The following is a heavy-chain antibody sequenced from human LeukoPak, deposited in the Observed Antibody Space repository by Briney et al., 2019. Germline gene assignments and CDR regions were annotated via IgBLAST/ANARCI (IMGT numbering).Heavy chain of an antibody. CDR1: GGSISSGSYY. J-gene: IGHJ4*02. CDR3: AREYYAGFDY. CDR2: IYTSGST. V-gene: IGHV4-61*02. D-gene: IGHD3-3*01. Sequence: PSETLSLTCTVSGGSISSGSYYWSWIRQPAGKGLEWIGRIYTSGSTYYNPSLKSRVTISVDTSKNQFSLKLSSVTAADTAVYYCAREYYAGFDYWGQGTLVTVSS.